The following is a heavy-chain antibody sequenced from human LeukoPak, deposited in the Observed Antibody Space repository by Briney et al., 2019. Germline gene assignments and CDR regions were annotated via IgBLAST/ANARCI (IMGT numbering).Heavy chain of an antibody. CDR3: AREDRYCSSTSCYTWDY. Sequence: SQTLSLTCTVSGGSISSEGYYWSWIRQHPGKGLEWIGYIYYSGSTYYNPSLKSRVTISVDTSKHQFSLKLSSVTAADTAVYYCAREDRYCSSTSCYTWDYWGQGTLVAV. CDR1: GGSISSEGYY. CDR2: IYYSGST. J-gene: IGHJ4*02. D-gene: IGHD2-2*02. V-gene: IGHV4-31*03.